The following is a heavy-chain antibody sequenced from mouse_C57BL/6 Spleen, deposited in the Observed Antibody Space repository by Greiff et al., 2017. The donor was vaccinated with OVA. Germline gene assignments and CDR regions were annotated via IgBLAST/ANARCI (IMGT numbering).Heavy chain of an antibody. CDR1: GYTFTDYY. J-gene: IGHJ4*01. V-gene: IGHV1-19*01. CDR3: ARGTTVASYYAMDY. Sequence: EVQLQESGPVLVKPGASVKMSCKASGYTFTDYYMNWVKQSHGKSLEWIGVINPYNGGTSYNQKFKGKATLTVDKSSSTAYMELNSLTSEDSAVYYCARGTTVASYYAMDYWGQGTSVTVSS. CDR2: INPYNGGT. D-gene: IGHD1-1*01.